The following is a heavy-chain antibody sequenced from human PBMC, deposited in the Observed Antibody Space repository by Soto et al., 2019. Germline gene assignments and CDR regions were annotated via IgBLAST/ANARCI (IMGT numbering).Heavy chain of an antibody. Sequence: GESLKISCKGSGYSFTSYWIGWVRQMPGKGLEWMGIIYPGDSDTRYSPSFQGQVTISADKSISTAYLQWSSLKASDTAMYYCARPRRPLKYYDFWSGYSGGYYYYYGMDVSGQGTKVTVSS. CDR1: GYSFTSYW. J-gene: IGHJ6*02. CDR2: IYPGDSDT. D-gene: IGHD3-3*01. CDR3: ARPRRPLKYYDFWSGYSGGYYYYYGMDV. V-gene: IGHV5-51*01.